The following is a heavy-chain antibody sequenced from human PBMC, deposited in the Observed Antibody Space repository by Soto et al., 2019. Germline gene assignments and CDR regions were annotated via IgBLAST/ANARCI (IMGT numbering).Heavy chain of an antibody. J-gene: IGHJ4*02. V-gene: IGHV4-31*03. CDR1: GGSISSGGYY. CDR2: IYYSGST. D-gene: IGHD2-15*01. Sequence: QVQLQESGPGLVKPSQTLSLTCTVSGGSISSGGYYWSWIRQHPGKGLEWIGYIYYSGSTYYNPSLKSRVTISVDTSKNQFSLKLSSVTAADTAVYYCARVGYCSGGSCYSWGFIDYWGQGTLVTVSS. CDR3: ARVGYCSGGSCYSWGFIDY.